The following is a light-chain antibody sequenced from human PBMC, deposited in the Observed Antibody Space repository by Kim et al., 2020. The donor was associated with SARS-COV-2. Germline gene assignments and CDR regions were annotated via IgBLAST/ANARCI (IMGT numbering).Light chain of an antibody. CDR3: QVWDSSSDHRV. CDR2: YNS. J-gene: IGLJ3*02. V-gene: IGLV3-21*04. Sequence: APGKTARITCGGNNIGSKRVHWYQQKPGQATVLVIYYNSDRPSGIPERFSGSNSGNTDTLTIRRVEAGDEADYYCQVWDSSSDHRVFGGGTQLTVL. CDR1: NIGSKR.